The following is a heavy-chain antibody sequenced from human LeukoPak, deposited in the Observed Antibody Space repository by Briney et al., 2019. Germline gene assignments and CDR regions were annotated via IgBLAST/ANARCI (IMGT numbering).Heavy chain of an antibody. V-gene: IGHV1-69*13. CDR1: GGTFSSYA. J-gene: IGHJ4*02. Sequence: ASAKVSCKASGGTFSSYAISWVRQAPGQGLEWMGGIIPIFGTANYAQKFQGRVTITADESTSTAYMELSSLRSEDTAVYYCARDRGQKLRYFDWLSDWGQGTLVTVSS. CDR3: ARDRGQKLRYFDWLSD. CDR2: IIPIFGTA. D-gene: IGHD3-9*01.